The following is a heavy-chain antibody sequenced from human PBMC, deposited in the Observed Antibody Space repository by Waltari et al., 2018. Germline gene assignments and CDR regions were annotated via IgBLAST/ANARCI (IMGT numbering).Heavy chain of an antibody. CDR1: GYSIRSSNW. CDR2: IYYSGST. V-gene: IGHV4-28*01. Sequence: QVQLQESGPGLVKPSDTLSLTCAVSGYSIRSSNWWGWIRQPPGKGLEWIGYIYYSGSTYYNPSLKSRVTMSVDTSKNQFSLKLSSVTAVDTAVYYCARTQVDTAMGGIDYWGQGTLVTVSS. J-gene: IGHJ4*02. CDR3: ARTQVDTAMGGIDY. D-gene: IGHD5-18*01.